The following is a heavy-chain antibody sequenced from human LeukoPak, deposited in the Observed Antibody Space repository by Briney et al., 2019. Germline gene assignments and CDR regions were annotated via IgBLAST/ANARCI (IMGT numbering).Heavy chain of an antibody. V-gene: IGHV3-48*03. CDR3: AELGITMIGGV. CDR1: GFTFSSYE. D-gene: IGHD3-10*02. CDR2: ISSSGSTI. J-gene: IGHJ6*04. Sequence: QPGGSLRLSCAASGFTFSSYEMNWVRQAPGKGLEWASYISSSGSTIYYADSVKGRFTISRDNAKNSLCLQMNSLRAEDTAVYYCAELGITMIGGVWGKGTTVTISS.